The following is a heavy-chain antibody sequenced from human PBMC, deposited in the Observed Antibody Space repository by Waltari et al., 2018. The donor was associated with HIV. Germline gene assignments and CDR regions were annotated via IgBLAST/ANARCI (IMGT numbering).Heavy chain of an antibody. V-gene: IGHV3-53*05. CDR3: TRGVRYLGP. Sequence: EMKLLDVGGSLIQPGGSLRLSCFVSNFSVSSNSFTWVRQSPTRGLEWVATIYPDGTTHYPNSVKDRFVISRDTSKNIVFLLMKYLLFDDSAKYFCTRGVRYLGPWGQGTQVTVSS. CDR2: IYPDGTT. D-gene: IGHD3-16*02. CDR1: NFSVSSNS. J-gene: IGHJ5*02.